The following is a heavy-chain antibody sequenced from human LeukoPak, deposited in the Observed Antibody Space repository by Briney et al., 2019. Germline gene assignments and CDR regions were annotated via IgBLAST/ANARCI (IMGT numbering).Heavy chain of an antibody. V-gene: IGHV3-30*02. J-gene: IGHJ4*02. D-gene: IGHD1-1*01. CDR3: AKDSNWAFDY. CDR2: IQSGENNK. CDR1: GFTVSTHG. Sequence: GGSLRLSCGASGFTVSTHGMHWVRQAPGKGLEWVAFIQSGENNKYYADSVKGRFTVSRDNSKNTLYLQTNSLRSEDTAIYYCAKDSNWAFDYWGQGTLVTVSS.